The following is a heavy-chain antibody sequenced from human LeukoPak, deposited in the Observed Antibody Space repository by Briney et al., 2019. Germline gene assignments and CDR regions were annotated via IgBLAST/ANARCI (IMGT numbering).Heavy chain of an antibody. CDR2: ISHSGTT. J-gene: IGHJ5*02. CDR3: ATSGWNGGGGFDP. CDR1: GGYFSGYY. V-gene: IGHV4-34*01. D-gene: IGHD3-16*01. Sequence: SETLSLTCGVSGGYFSGYYWSWIRQPPGKGLEWIGEISHSGTTNYNPSLKSRVSMSVGTSSTQFSLIMTSVTAADTAVYYCATSGWNGGGGFDPWGQGTLVIGS.